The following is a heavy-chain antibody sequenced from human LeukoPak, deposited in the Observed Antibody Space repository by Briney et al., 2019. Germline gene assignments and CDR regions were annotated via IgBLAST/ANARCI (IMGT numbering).Heavy chain of an antibody. Sequence: GGSLRLSCAASGFTFSTYGMHWVRQAPGKGLEWVAFIRFDGSNKYYADSVKGRFTISRDNSKNTLYLQMNSLRAEDTAVYYCAKDRGSGSYQTDYWGQGTLVTVSS. CDR3: AKDRGSGSYQTDY. CDR1: GFTFSTYG. J-gene: IGHJ4*02. V-gene: IGHV3-30*02. CDR2: IRFDGSNK. D-gene: IGHD1-26*01.